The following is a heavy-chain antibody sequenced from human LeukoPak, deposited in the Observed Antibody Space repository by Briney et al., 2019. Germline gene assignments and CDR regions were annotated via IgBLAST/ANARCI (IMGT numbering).Heavy chain of an antibody. J-gene: IGHJ6*03. CDR2: INWNGGST. Sequence: GGSLRLSCAASGFTFDDYGMSWVRQAPGKGLEWVSGINWNGGSTGYADSVKGRFTISRDNSKNTLYLQMNSLRVEDTAVYYCAKGPSGYYYYMDVWGKGTTVTVSS. CDR1: GFTFDDYG. CDR3: AKGPSGYYYYMDV. V-gene: IGHV3-20*04.